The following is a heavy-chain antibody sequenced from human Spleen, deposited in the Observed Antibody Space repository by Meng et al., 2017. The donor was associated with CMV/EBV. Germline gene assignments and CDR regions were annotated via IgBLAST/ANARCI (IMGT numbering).Heavy chain of an antibody. V-gene: IGHV4-61*01. J-gene: IGHJ6*02. CDR3: ARDPSKTRYYYYGMDV. CDR1: GGTVVSGRDY. D-gene: IGHD4-11*01. Sequence: GSLRLSCTVSGGTVVSGRDYWNWIRQSPGRGLEWIGYTYYSGSTKYNPSLGSRVTISLDTSKNQFSLKLTSVTAADTAVYYCARDPSKTRYYYYGMDVWGQGTTVTVSS. CDR2: TYYSGST.